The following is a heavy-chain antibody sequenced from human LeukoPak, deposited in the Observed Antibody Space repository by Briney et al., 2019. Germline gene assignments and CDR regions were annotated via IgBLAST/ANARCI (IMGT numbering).Heavy chain of an antibody. V-gene: IGHV3-48*03. D-gene: IGHD5-12*01. CDR2: ISSSGSTI. Sequence: GGSLRLSCAASGFTFSSFEMNWVRQAPGKGLEWVSYISSSGSTIYYADSVKGRFTISRDNAKNSLYLQMNSLRAEDTAVYYYARAFGGYSGYDRDAFDIWGQGTMVTVSS. J-gene: IGHJ3*02. CDR3: ARAFGGYSGYDRDAFDI. CDR1: GFTFSSFE.